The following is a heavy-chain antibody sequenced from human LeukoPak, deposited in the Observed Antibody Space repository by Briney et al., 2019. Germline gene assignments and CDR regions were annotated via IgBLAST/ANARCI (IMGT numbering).Heavy chain of an antibody. J-gene: IGHJ4*02. V-gene: IGHV3-30-3*02. CDR3: AKNPGPAVAGTAFDY. CDR2: ISYDGSNK. CDR1: GFTFSSYA. D-gene: IGHD6-19*01. Sequence: GRSLRLSCAASGFTFSSYAMHWVRQAPGKGLEWVAVISYDGSNKYYADSVKGRFTISRDNSKNTLYLQMNSLRAEDTAVYYCAKNPGPAVAGTAFDYWGQGTLVTVSS.